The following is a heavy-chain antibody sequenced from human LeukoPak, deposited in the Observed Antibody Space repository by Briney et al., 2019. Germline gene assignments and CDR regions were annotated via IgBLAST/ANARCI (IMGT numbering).Heavy chain of an antibody. CDR3: ARDNYDAFMDV. CDR2: ISSSSSYI. CDR1: GFTFSSYS. V-gene: IGHV3-21*01. Sequence: GGSLRLSCAASGFTFSSYSMNWVRQAPWKGLEWVSSISSSSSYIYYADSVKGRFTISRDNAKNSLYLQMNSLRAEDTAVYYCARDNYDAFMDVWGKGTTVTVSS. D-gene: IGHD3-3*01. J-gene: IGHJ6*03.